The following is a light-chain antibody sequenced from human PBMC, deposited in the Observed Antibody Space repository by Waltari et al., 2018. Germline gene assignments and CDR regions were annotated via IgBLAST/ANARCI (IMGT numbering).Light chain of an antibody. J-gene: IGLJ1*01. CDR3: CSYVSNTYV. V-gene: IGLV2-23*01. CDR2: EGT. CDR1: TSDVWTYNL. Sequence: QSALTQPASVSGSPGQSITISCTGTTSDVWTYNLVSWYQQHPGKAPKLIIFEGTKRHSGVSNRFFASKSGNTASLTISGRQADDEADYHCCSYVSNTYVFGTGTKVTVL.